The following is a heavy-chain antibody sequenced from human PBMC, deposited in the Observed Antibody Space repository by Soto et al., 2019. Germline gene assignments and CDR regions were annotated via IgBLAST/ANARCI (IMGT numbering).Heavy chain of an antibody. V-gene: IGHV1-8*01. CDR1: GYTFTSYD. D-gene: IGHD6-19*01. Sequence: QVQLVQSGAEVKKPGASVKVSCKASGYTFTSYDINWVRQATGQGLEWMGWMNPNSGNTGYAQKFQGRVTMTRNTSXXTXYXXLSSLRSEDTAVYYCARGLSSGWYTYYYYYYGMDVWGQGTTVTVSS. J-gene: IGHJ6*02. CDR3: ARGLSSGWYTYYYYYYGMDV. CDR2: MNPNSGNT.